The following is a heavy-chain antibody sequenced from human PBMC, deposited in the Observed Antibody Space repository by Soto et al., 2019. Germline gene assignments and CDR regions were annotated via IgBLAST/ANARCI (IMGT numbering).Heavy chain of an antibody. D-gene: IGHD3-10*01. CDR3: ARGGIQLSYAFDH. Sequence: PSETLSLTCAVFGASISSGGYSWSWIRQPPGKGLEWIGYIYPSGATFYNPSLRSRVAMSVDTSKTQMSLNLTSVTAADTAVYYCARGGIQLSYAFDHWGQGILVTVSS. CDR1: GASISSGGYS. V-gene: IGHV4-30-2*05. CDR2: IYPSGAT. J-gene: IGHJ4*02.